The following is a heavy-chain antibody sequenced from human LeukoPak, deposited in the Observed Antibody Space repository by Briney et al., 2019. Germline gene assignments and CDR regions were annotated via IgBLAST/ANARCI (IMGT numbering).Heavy chain of an antibody. V-gene: IGHV4-39*01. CDR3: ARGGGYRDAFDI. D-gene: IGHD5-12*01. CDR2: IYYSGST. Sequence: SETLSLTCTVSNGSISSSSYYWGWIRQPPGKGPEWIGSIYYSGSTYYNPSLKSRVTISVDTSKNQFSLKLSSVTAADTAVYYCARGGGYRDAFDIWGQGTMVTVSS. CDR1: NGSISSSSYY. J-gene: IGHJ3*02.